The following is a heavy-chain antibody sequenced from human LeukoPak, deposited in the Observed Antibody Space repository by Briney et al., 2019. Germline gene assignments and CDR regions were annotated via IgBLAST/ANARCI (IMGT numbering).Heavy chain of an antibody. Sequence: GGSLRLSCAASGFTFSSYAMSWVRQAPGKGLEWVSAISGSGGSTYYADSVKGRFTISRDNSKNMLYLQMNSLRAEDTAVYYCAKVSDSGYDQDDYWGQGTLVTVSS. CDR3: AKVSDSGYDQDDY. CDR2: ISGSGGST. V-gene: IGHV3-23*01. J-gene: IGHJ4*02. CDR1: GFTFSSYA. D-gene: IGHD5-12*01.